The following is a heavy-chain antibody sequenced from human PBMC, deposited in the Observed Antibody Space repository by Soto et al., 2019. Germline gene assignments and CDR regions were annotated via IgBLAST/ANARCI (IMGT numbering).Heavy chain of an antibody. CDR3: ARSYGRTDGCFDP. J-gene: IGHJ5*02. V-gene: IGHV3-74*01. CDR1: GFTISGHW. CDR2: INSDGSST. D-gene: IGHD3-16*01. Sequence: VQLVESGGGLVQPGGSLRLSCAASGFTISGHWMHWVRQAPGKGLVWVSRINSDGSSTTYADSVKGRFPISRDNVQNTRFLQMNSLGVKDTAVYYCARSYGRTDGCFDPWGQGTLVTVAS.